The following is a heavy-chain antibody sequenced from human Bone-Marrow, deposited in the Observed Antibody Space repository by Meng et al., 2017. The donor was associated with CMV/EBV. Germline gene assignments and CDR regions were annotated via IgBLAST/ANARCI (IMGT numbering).Heavy chain of an antibody. J-gene: IGHJ4*02. CDR1: GFTFSSYD. V-gene: IGHV3-74*01. D-gene: IGHD2-15*01. Sequence: GGSLRLSCAACGFTFSSYDMHWVRQATGKGLVWVSRINSDGSSTSYADSVKGRFTISRDNAKNTLYLQMNSLRAEDTAVYYCAREFEGCSGGSCYSLFDYWGQGTLVTVSS. CDR2: INSDGSST. CDR3: AREFEGCSGGSCYSLFDY.